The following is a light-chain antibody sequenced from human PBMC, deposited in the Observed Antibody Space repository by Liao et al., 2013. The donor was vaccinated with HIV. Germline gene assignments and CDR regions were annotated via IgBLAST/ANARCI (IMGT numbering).Light chain of an antibody. CDR2: YDS. CDR1: NIGSKS. V-gene: IGLV3-21*01. Sequence: SYVLTQPPSVSLAPGKTARITCGGNNIGSKSVHWYQQKPGQAPVLVIYYDSDRPSGIPERFSGSKSGNTATLTISRVEAGDEADYYCLAWDLSTEVFGSG. J-gene: IGLJ1*01. CDR3: LAWDLSTEV.